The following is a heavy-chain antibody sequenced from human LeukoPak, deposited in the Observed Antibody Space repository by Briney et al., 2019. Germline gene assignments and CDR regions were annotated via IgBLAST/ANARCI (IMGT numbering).Heavy chain of an antibody. D-gene: IGHD2-2*01. Sequence: GGSLRLSCAASGFTFSSYTMTWVRQAPGKGLEWVSVIYSGGSTYYADSVKGRFTISRDNSKNTLYLQMNSLRAEDTAVYYCARTSRLGVPAAHFDYWGQGTLVTVSS. V-gene: IGHV3-53*01. CDR2: IYSGGST. CDR3: ARTSRLGVPAAHFDY. J-gene: IGHJ4*02. CDR1: GFTFSSYT.